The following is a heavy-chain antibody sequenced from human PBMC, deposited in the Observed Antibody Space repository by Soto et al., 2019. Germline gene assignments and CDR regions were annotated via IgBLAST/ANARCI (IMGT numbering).Heavy chain of an antibody. CDR1: GDCVSSNSAA. CDR3: ARASRDGYNWGINFDY. Sequence: SETLSLTCALSGDCVSSNSAAWNWIRQSPSRGLEWLGRTYYRSKWYNDYAVSVKSRITINPDTSKNQFSLQLNSVTPEDTAVYYCARASRDGYNWGINFDYWGQGTLVTVSS. V-gene: IGHV6-1*01. D-gene: IGHD5-12*01. J-gene: IGHJ4*02. CDR2: TYYRSKWYN.